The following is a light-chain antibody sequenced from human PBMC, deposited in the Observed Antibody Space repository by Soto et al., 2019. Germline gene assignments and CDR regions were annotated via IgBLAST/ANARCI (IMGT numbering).Light chain of an antibody. CDR3: QQYNNWPLT. V-gene: IGKV3D-15*01. CDR2: SAS. Sequence: EIVMTQSPATLSVSPGERATLSCRASQSVSSYLAWYQQKPGQAPRLLIYSASTRATGIPARFSGSQSGTEFTLTISSLLSEDFAVYSCQQYNNWPLTFGGGTKVDIK. CDR1: QSVSSY. J-gene: IGKJ4*01.